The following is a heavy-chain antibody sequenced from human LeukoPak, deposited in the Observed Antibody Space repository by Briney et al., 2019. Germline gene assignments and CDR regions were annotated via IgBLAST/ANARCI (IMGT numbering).Heavy chain of an antibody. CDR2: VSYSGST. CDR1: RGSISSNNYY. CDR3: PSQTGYHKNCFDP. Sequence: SETLSLTCTVSRGSISSNNYYWGWVRQPPGKGLEWIGSVSYSGSTYYNPSLRSRVTISVDTSKNQFSLKVRSVTAADTAFYYCPSQTGYHKNCFDPWGQGTLVTVSS. V-gene: IGHV4-39*01. D-gene: IGHD3-9*01. J-gene: IGHJ5*02.